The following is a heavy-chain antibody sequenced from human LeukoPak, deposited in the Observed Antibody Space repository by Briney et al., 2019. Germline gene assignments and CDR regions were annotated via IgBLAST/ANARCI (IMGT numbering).Heavy chain of an antibody. CDR1: GFTFSSYS. CDR2: ISSSSSYI. J-gene: IGHJ4*02. CDR3: ARWGLDCTNGVCYRYFDY. D-gene: IGHD2-8*01. Sequence: GGPLRLSCAASGFTFSSYSMNWVRQAPGKGLEWVSSISSSSSYIYYADSVKGRFTISRDNAKNSLYLQMNSLRAEDTAVYYCARWGLDCTNGVCYRYFDYWGQGTLVTVSS. V-gene: IGHV3-21*01.